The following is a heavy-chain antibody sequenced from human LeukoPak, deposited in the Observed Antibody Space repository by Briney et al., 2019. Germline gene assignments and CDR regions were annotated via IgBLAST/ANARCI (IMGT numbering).Heavy chain of an antibody. CDR3: ARGGHYADYGKNFDI. D-gene: IGHD4-17*01. Sequence: PGGSLRLSCAASGFTFSSYWMHWVRQGPGKGLVWVSRINIDGGSTSHADSVKGRFTISRDNAKNTLYLQMNSLRAEDTAVYYCARGGHYADYGKNFDIWGQGTMVTVSS. CDR1: GFTFSSYW. V-gene: IGHV3-74*01. CDR2: INIDGGST. J-gene: IGHJ3*02.